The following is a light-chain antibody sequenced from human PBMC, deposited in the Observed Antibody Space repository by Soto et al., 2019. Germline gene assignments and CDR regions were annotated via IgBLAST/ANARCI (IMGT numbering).Light chain of an antibody. Sequence: DIVLTQSPGTLSLSPGERATLSCRASQSVSIRYFAWYQQKPGQAPRLLIYDTSTRATGIPDRFSGSGSGTDFTLTISRLEPEDFAVYYCQQYGSSPRTFGPGTGVDIK. J-gene: IGKJ3*01. CDR2: DTS. CDR3: QQYGSSPRT. V-gene: IGKV3-20*01. CDR1: QSVSIRY.